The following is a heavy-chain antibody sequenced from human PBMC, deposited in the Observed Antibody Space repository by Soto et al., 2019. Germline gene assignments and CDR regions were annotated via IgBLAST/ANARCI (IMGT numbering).Heavy chain of an antibody. V-gene: IGHV3-53*01. J-gene: IGHJ4*02. CDR2: IYAGGAT. D-gene: IGHD3-22*01. Sequence: EVQLVESGGGLIQPGGSLRLSCAASGFSVSANYMTWVRQAPGKGLEWVSLIYAGGATYYADSVKGRFTISRDNSKNTLNLQMNNLRAEGTAVYYCARERDTTGYILAFWGQGTLVTVSS. CDR3: ARERDTTGYILAF. CDR1: GFSVSANY.